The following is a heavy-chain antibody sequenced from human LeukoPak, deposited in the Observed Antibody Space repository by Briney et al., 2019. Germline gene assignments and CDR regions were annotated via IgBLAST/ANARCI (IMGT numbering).Heavy chain of an antibody. CDR1: GFTFSSYA. V-gene: IGHV3-23*01. D-gene: IGHD2-2*01. CDR2: ISGSGGST. J-gene: IGHJ4*02. Sequence: GGSLRLSCAASGFTFSSYAMSWVRQAPGKGLEWVSAISGSGGSTYYADSVKGRFTISRDNSKNTLYLQMNSLRAEDTAVYYCAKDGQIVSAAYYFDYWGQGTLVTVSS. CDR3: AKDGQIVSAAYYFDY.